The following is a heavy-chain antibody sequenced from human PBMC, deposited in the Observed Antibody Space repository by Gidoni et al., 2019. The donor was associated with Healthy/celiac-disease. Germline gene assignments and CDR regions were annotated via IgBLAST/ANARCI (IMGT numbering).Heavy chain of an antibody. CDR2: SSSSSSTI. CDR1: GFTFSSAS. J-gene: IGHJ4*02. D-gene: IGHD2-2*02. CDR3: ARSEDIVVVPAAINFDY. Sequence: VQLVESGGRLVQPGRSVTPSRAAPGFTFSSASMNGVRQAPGKGLEWVSYSSSSSSTIYYADSVKDRFTISRDNAKNSLYLQMNSLRDEDTAVYYCARSEDIVVVPAAINFDYWGQGTLVTVSS. V-gene: IGHV3-48*02.